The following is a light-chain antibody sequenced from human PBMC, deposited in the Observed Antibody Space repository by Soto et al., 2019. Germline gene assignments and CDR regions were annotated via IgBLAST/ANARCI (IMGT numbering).Light chain of an antibody. V-gene: IGKV3-20*01. CDR2: GAS. CDR1: QSVSSSY. Sequence: DIVFAQSPVTLSLSPGERATLSCRASQSVSSSYLAWYQQKPGQAPRLLIYGASTRATGIPSRFSGSGSGTEFTLTISSLQPEDFATYYCLQHNSYPPITFGQGTRLEIK. J-gene: IGKJ5*01. CDR3: LQHNSYPPIT.